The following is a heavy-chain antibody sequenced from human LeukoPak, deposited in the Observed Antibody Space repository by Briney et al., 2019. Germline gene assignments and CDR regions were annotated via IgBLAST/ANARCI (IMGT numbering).Heavy chain of an antibody. CDR2: IRYDGSNK. V-gene: IGHV3-30*02. CDR3: AKDWDSGSYFADY. J-gene: IGHJ4*02. CDR1: GFTFSSYG. Sequence: PGGSLRLSCAASGFTFSSYGMHWVRQAPGKGLEWVAFIRYDGSNKYYADSVKGRFTISRDNSKSTLYLQMNSLGAEDTALYYCAKDWDSGSYFADYWGQGTLVTVSS. D-gene: IGHD1-26*01.